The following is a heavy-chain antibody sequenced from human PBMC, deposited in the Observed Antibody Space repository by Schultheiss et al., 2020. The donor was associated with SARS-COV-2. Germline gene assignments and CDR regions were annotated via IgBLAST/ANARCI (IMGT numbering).Heavy chain of an antibody. V-gene: IGHV4-28*01. CDR1: GYSISSSNW. CDR3: ARHTIVVVVAATHPGGMDV. Sequence: SETLSLTCAVSGYSISSSNWWGWIRQPPGKGLEWIGYIYYSGSTYYNPSLKSRVTMSVDTSKNQFSLKLSSVTAADTAVYYCARHTIVVVVAATHPGGMDVWGQGTTVTVSS. D-gene: IGHD2-15*01. J-gene: IGHJ6*02. CDR2: IYYSGST.